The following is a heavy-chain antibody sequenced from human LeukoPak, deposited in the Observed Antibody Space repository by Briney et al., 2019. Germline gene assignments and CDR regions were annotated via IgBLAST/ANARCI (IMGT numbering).Heavy chain of an antibody. CDR2: INWNGGST. Sequence: GGSLRLSCAASGFTFDDYGMSWVRQAPGKGLEWVSGINWNGGSTGYVDSVKGRFTVSRDNAKNSLFLHMNSLRVEDTALYYCARDRVVVATTTPPYWYFDLWGRGTRVTVSS. D-gene: IGHD2-15*01. CDR3: ARDRVVVATTTPPYWYFDL. J-gene: IGHJ2*01. CDR1: GFTFDDYG. V-gene: IGHV3-20*04.